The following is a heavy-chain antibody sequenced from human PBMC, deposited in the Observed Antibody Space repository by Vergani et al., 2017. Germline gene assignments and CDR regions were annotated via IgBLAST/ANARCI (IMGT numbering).Heavy chain of an antibody. CDR3: ARMERELLSGKAFDI. J-gene: IGHJ3*02. V-gene: IGHV1-2*02. CDR1: GYTFTGYY. D-gene: IGHD1-26*01. Sequence: QVQLVQSGAEVKKPWASVKVSCKASGYTFTGYYMHWVRQAPGQGLEWMGRINPDSGGTNYAQKFQGRVTMTRDTSISTAYMELSRLRSDDTAVYYFARMERELLSGKAFDIWGQGTMVTVSS. CDR2: INPDSGGT.